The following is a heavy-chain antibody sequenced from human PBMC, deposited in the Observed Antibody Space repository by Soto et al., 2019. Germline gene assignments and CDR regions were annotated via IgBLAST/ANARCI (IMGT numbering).Heavy chain of an antibody. Sequence: QVQLVESGGGVVQPGRSLRLSCAASGFTFRSYGMHWVRQAPGKGLEWVALMSFDGSNKYYADSVRGRFTISSDNSKSTLYLQMDILRPGDTAVYYCAKEFGWELQLTHPYYNSGMDVWGQGTTVTVSS. CDR1: GFTFRSYG. V-gene: IGHV3-30*18. D-gene: IGHD1-1*01. CDR2: MSFDGSNK. J-gene: IGHJ6*02. CDR3: AKEFGWELQLTHPYYNSGMDV.